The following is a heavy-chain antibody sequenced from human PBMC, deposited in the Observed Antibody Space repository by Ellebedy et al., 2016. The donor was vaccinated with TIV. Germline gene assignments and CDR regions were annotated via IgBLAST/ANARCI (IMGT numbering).Heavy chain of an antibody. V-gene: IGHV3-7*01. CDR3: ARRGSYGDYAVQVNSWFDS. Sequence: GESLKISCAASGSSFRSYWMSWVRQAPGKGLEWVANIYQDGSDQYYVDSVKGRFTISRDNAKNSLFLQMNSLRVEDTAVYYCARRGSYGDYAVQVNSWFDSWGRGTLVTVSS. CDR2: IYQDGSDQ. D-gene: IGHD4-17*01. J-gene: IGHJ5*01. CDR1: GSSFRSYW.